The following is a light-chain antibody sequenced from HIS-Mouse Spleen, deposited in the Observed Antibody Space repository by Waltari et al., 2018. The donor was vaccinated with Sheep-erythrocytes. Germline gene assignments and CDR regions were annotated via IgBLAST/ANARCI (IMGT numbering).Light chain of an antibody. J-gene: IGLJ1*01. CDR2: DVS. CDR1: SSDVGGYNY. Sequence: QSALTQPRSVSGSPGQSVTISCTGTSSDVGGYNYVSWYQQHPGKAPKLMMYDVSKRTAGVPDPFAGSKSGNTASLTISGLQAEDEADYYCCSYAGSYNHVFATGTKVTVL. V-gene: IGLV2-11*01. CDR3: CSYAGSYNHV.